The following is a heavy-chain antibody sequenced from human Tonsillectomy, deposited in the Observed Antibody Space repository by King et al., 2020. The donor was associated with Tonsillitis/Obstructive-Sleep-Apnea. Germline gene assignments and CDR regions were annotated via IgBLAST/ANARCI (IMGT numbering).Heavy chain of an antibody. Sequence: QLQESGPGLVKTSETLSLTCTVSGGSMTSYYWSWLRQPLGKGLEWIGYIYYSGNTNYHPSLKSRVTISVDTSKNQFSLKLSSVTTADTAVYYCARGAGWYDPWGQGTLVTVSS. CDR2: IYYSGNT. CDR1: GGSMTSYY. CDR3: ARGAGWYDP. J-gene: IGHJ5*02. V-gene: IGHV4-59*01.